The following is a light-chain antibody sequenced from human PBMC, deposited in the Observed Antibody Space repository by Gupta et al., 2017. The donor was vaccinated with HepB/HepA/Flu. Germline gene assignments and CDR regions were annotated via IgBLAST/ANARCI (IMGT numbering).Light chain of an antibody. V-gene: IGKV1-39*01. CDR3: QQSYNTPWT. CDR2: AAS. Sequence: DIQMTQSPSSLSASVGDRVTITCRASQSISSYLNWYQHKPGRAPKLLIYAASSLQSGVPSRFSGIGSGTDFTITISSLQPEDFATYYCQQSYNTPWTFGQGTKVEIK. CDR1: QSISSY. J-gene: IGKJ1*01.